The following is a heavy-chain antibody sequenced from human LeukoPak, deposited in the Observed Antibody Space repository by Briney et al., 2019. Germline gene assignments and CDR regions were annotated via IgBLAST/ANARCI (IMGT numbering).Heavy chain of an antibody. V-gene: IGHV3-21*01. Sequence: GGSLRLSCAASGFTFSSYSMNWVREAPGKGLEWVSSISSSSSYIYYADSVKGRFTISRDNAKNSLYLQMNSLRAEDTAVYYCARDPNSSGYYGDYWGQGTLVTVSS. J-gene: IGHJ4*02. CDR2: ISSSSSYI. CDR3: ARDPNSSGYYGDY. D-gene: IGHD3-22*01. CDR1: GFTFSSYS.